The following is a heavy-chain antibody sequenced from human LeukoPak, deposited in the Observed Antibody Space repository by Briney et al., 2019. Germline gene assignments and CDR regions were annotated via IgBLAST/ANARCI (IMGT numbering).Heavy chain of an antibody. V-gene: IGHV4-59*01. D-gene: IGHD1-26*01. CDR2: IYYSGST. CDR3: ARDRSGGSYGFDY. J-gene: IGHJ4*02. Sequence: PSETLSLTCTVSGGSISSYYWSWIRQPPGKGLEWIGYIYYSGSTNYNPSLKSRVTISVDTSKNQFSLKLSSVTAADTAVYYCARDRSGGSYGFDYWGQGTLVTVSS. CDR1: GGSISSYY.